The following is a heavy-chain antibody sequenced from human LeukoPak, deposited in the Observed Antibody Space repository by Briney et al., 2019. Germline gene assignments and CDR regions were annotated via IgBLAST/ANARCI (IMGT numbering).Heavy chain of an antibody. CDR3: ATRITGEYWYFDL. V-gene: IGHV3-53*01. CDR1: GFTVSSNY. J-gene: IGHJ2*01. CDR2: LYSGGST. D-gene: IGHD7-27*01. Sequence: GGSLRLSCAASGFTVSSNYMTWVRQAPGKGLEWVSVLYSGGSTYYGDSVKGRFTISRDNSKNTRYLQMKSLRAEDTAVYYCATRITGEYWYFDLWGRGTLVTVSS.